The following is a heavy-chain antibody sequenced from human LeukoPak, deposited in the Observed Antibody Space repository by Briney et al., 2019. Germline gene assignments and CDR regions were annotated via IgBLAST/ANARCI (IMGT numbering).Heavy chain of an antibody. D-gene: IGHD3-10*01. CDR2: ISSSGST. CDR1: GDSISSGDYY. CDR3: ARTLWFGEFPTDY. Sequence: PSQTLSLTCTVSGDSISSGDYYWSWIRQPAGKGLEWVGRISSSGSTNYNPSLKSRVTISVDTSNSQSSLKLSSVTAADTAVYYCARTLWFGEFPTDYWGQGTLVTVSS. V-gene: IGHV4-61*02. J-gene: IGHJ4*02.